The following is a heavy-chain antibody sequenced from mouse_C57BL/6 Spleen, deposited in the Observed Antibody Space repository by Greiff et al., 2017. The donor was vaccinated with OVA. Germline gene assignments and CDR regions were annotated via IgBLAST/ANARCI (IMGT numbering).Heavy chain of an antibody. V-gene: IGHV1-36*01. CDR1: GFTFTDYY. D-gene: IGHD2-3*01. J-gene: IGHJ4*01. CDR2: VYPYNGGT. Sequence: VQLQQSGPVLVKPGPSVKISCKASGFTFTDYYMHWVKQSQGKSLAWIGIVYPYNGGTSYHQKLKGKATLTVDTASSTAYMELNSLTSEDSAVYYCARGWSPDYYAMDYWGQGTSVTVSS. CDR3: ARGWSPDYYAMDY.